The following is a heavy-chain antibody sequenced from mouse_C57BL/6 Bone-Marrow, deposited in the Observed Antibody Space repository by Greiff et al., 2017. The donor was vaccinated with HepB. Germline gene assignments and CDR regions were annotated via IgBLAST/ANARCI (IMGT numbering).Heavy chain of an antibody. Sequence: EVKLVESEGGLVQPGSSMKLSCTASGFTFSDYYMAWVRQVPEKGLEWVANINYDGSSTYYLDSLKSRFIISRDNAKNILYLQMSSLKSEDTATYYCARAGYDGGYAMDDWGQGTSVTVSS. J-gene: IGHJ4*01. CDR3: ARAGYDGGYAMDD. D-gene: IGHD2-2*01. CDR2: INYDGSST. V-gene: IGHV5-16*01. CDR1: GFTFSDYY.